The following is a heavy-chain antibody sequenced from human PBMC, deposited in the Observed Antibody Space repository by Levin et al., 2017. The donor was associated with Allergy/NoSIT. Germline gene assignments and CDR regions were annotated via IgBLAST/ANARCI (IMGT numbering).Heavy chain of an antibody. CDR3: ARSLRYYYGSGTNFDY. Sequence: GSLRLSCAVYGGSFSGYYWSWIRQPPGKGLEWIGEINHSGSTNYNPSLKSRVTISVDTSKNQFSLKLSSVTAADTAVYYCARSLRYYYGSGTNFDYWGQGTLVTVSS. D-gene: IGHD3-10*01. V-gene: IGHV4-34*01. CDR1: GGSFSGYY. CDR2: INHSGST. J-gene: IGHJ4*02.